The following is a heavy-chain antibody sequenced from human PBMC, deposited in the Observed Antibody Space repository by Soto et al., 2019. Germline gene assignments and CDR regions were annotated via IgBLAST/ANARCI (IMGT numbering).Heavy chain of an antibody. CDR3: AIQDCTNDVCLEAAVTVGGALEY. J-gene: IGHJ4*02. CDR2: IGGDGTTP. CDR1: GFSIRKYW. D-gene: IGHD2-8*01. V-gene: IGHV3-74*01. Sequence: EVQLVESGGGLVKPGEARRLACAASGFSIRKYWMHGVRQAPGKGPGWVPNIGGDGTTPDYAGSVKGRFTISRDNAKNTLFLQMDSLRVEDTAIYFCAIQDCTNDVCLEAAVTVGGALEYWGRGAQVTVSS.